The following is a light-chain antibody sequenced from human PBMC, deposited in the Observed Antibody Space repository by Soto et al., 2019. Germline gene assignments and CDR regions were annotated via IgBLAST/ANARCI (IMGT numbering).Light chain of an antibody. Sequence: DIQMTQSPSSLSASVGDRVTITCRASQSISSYLNWYQQKPGKAPKLLIYAASSLQSGVPSMFSGSGSGTDFTLTISSLQPDDFATYYCQQSYSTPYTFGQGNKLEIK. V-gene: IGKV1-39*01. J-gene: IGKJ2*01. CDR3: QQSYSTPYT. CDR2: AAS. CDR1: QSISSY.